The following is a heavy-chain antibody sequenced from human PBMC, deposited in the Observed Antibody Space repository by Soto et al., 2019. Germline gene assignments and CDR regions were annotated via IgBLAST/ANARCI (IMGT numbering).Heavy chain of an antibody. J-gene: IGHJ4*02. D-gene: IGHD3-22*01. Sequence: GSLRLSCEASGVTFTTCWMTWVRQAPGKGLEWVANINKDGSEKFYVDSVKGRFTISRDNAKNSLFLQMNSLRAEDTAVYYCATSPCEINYYGVFDYWGQGA. V-gene: IGHV3-7*03. CDR1: GVTFTTCW. CDR3: ATSPCEINYYGVFDY. CDR2: INKDGSEK.